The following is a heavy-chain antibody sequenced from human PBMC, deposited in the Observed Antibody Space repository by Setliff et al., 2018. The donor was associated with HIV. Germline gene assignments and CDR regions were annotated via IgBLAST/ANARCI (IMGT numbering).Heavy chain of an antibody. CDR3: AKESGSYYFDS. J-gene: IGHJ4*02. CDR1: GFTFISYD. V-gene: IGHV3-23*01. CDR2: ISGSGGTT. D-gene: IGHD1-26*01. Sequence: LRLSCAASGFTFISYDMSWVRQAPGKGLEWVSGISGSGGTTKYADSVKGRFTISRDNSKNMLYLQMNSLRAEDTAVYYCAKESGSYYFDSWGQGTPVTVSS.